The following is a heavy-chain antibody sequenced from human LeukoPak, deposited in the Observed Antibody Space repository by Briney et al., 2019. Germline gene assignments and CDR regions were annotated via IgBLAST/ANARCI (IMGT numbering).Heavy chain of an antibody. J-gene: IGHJ6*03. CDR2: INPNSGGT. CDR1: GYTFTSYG. V-gene: IGHV1-2*02. D-gene: IGHD3-10*01. Sequence: GASVKVSCKASGYTFTSYGISWVRQAPGQGLEWMGWINPNSGGTNYAQKFQGRVTMTRDTSISTAYMELSRLRSDDTAVYYCARRSELWFGEGYYMDVWGKGTTVTVSS. CDR3: ARRSELWFGEGYYMDV.